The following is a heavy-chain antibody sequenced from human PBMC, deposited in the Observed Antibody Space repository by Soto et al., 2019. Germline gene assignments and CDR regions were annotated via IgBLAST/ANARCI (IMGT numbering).Heavy chain of an antibody. V-gene: IGHV1-2*04. J-gene: IGHJ6*02. CDR2: INPNSGGT. Sequence: ASVTVSCTASGYTFTGYYMHWVRQAPGQGLEWMGWINPNSGGTNYAQKFQGWVTMTRDTCTSTVYMELSSLRSEDTAVYYCARDLLSQGIAAAGTLLYYYGMDVWGQGTTVTVSS. D-gene: IGHD6-13*01. CDR3: ARDLLSQGIAAAGTLLYYYGMDV. CDR1: GYTFTGYY.